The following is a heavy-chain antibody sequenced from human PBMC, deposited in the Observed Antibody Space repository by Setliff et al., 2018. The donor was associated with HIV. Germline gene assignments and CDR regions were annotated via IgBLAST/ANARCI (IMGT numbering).Heavy chain of an antibody. D-gene: IGHD3-3*01. V-gene: IGHV4-4*02. CDR3: ARGYWSGYSWFDP. Sequence: SETLSLTCAVSGGSISSTNWWNWVRQPPGKGLEWIGEIYHSGDTNYNPSLKSRVTISVDKSKNQFSLKLSSVTAADTAVYYCARGYWSGYSWFDPWGQGTLVTVSS. J-gene: IGHJ5*02. CDR2: IYHSGDT. CDR1: GGSISSTNW.